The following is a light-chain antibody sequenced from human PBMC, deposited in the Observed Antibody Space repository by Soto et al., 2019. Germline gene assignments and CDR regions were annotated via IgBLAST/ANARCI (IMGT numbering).Light chain of an antibody. CDR2: GVS. Sequence: EIVLTQSPGTLSLSPGERATLSCRASQSVSSSYLAWYQQKPGQAPRPLIYGVSSRAIGIPDRFSGSGSGADYTLTMSRLETEDFAVYYCQQYGTSPGTFGQGTKVEIK. J-gene: IGKJ1*01. CDR3: QQYGTSPGT. V-gene: IGKV3-20*01. CDR1: QSVSSSY.